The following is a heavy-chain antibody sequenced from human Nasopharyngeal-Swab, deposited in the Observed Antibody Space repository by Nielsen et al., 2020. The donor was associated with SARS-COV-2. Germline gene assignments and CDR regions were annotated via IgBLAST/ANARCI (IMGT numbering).Heavy chain of an antibody. CDR3: ARHSRVLDY. CDR1: GGSISSSSYY. Sequence: SETLSLTCTVSGGSISSSSYYWGWIRQPPGKGLEWIGSNYYSGSTYYNPSLKSRVTISVDTSKNQFSLKLSSVTAADTAVYYCARHSRVLDYWGQGTLVTVSS. D-gene: IGHD2-8*01. V-gene: IGHV4-39*01. J-gene: IGHJ4*02. CDR2: NYYSGST.